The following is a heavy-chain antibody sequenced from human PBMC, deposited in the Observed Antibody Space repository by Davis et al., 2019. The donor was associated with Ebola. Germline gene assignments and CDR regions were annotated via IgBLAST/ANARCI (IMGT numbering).Heavy chain of an antibody. CDR2: INHSGST. CDR1: GGSFSGYY. Sequence: SETLSLTCAVYGGSFSGYYWSWIRQPPGKGLEWIGEINHSGSTNYNPSLKSRVTISVDTSKNQFSLKLSSVTAADTAVYYCARDRGWLQFDDYYGMDVWGQGTTVTVSS. D-gene: IGHD5-24*01. V-gene: IGHV4-34*01. J-gene: IGHJ6*02. CDR3: ARDRGWLQFDDYYGMDV.